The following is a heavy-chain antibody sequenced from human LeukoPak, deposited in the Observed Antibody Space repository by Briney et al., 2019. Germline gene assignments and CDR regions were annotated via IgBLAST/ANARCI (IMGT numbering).Heavy chain of an antibody. CDR1: GFTFSSYA. V-gene: IGHV3-23*01. Sequence: QPGGSLRLSCAASGFTFSSYAMSWVRQAPGKGLEWVSAISGSGGSTYYADSVKGRSTISRDKSKNTLYLQMNGLRAEDTAVYYCAKNGDRGAYCSGGSCYPYYYYNMDVWGKGTTVTISS. CDR2: ISGSGGST. CDR3: AKNGDRGAYCSGGSCYPYYYYNMDV. D-gene: IGHD2-15*01. J-gene: IGHJ6*03.